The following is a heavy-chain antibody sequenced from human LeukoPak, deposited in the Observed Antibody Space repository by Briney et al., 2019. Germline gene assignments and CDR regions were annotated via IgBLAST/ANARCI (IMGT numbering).Heavy chain of an antibody. Sequence: GGSLRLSCAASGFTFSSYWMHWVRQAPGKGLVWVSRIKTDGSTTSYADSVKDRFTISRDNAKNTLYVQMNSLRVEDTAVYYCARVATGSYHFDYWGQGTLVTVSS. D-gene: IGHD1-26*01. CDR2: IKTDGSTT. J-gene: IGHJ4*02. CDR3: ARVATGSYHFDY. CDR1: GFTFSSYW. V-gene: IGHV3-74*01.